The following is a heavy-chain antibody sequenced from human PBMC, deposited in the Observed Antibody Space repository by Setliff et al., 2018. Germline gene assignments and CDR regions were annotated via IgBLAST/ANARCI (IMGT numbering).Heavy chain of an antibody. CDR2: IDWDGDK. J-gene: IGHJ4*02. CDR3: ARSRYELPHYYSDY. D-gene: IGHD1-7*01. Sequence: SGPTLMNPTQTVTLTCSISGFSLTSSGVNVGWIRQPPGKALEWLARIDWDGDKYYNTSLRTRLTLSKDTSKNQVFLTMTNMDPVDTATYYCARSRYELPHYYSDYWGQGIWVTVS. CDR1: GFSLTSSGVN. V-gene: IGHV2-70*11.